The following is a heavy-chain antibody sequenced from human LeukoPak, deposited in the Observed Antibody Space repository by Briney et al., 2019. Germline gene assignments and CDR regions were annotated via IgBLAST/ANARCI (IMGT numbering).Heavy chain of an antibody. Sequence: PSETLSLTCTVSGGSISSYYWSWIRQPPGKGLEWIGYIYYSGSTNYNPSLKSRVTISVDTSKNQFSLKLSSVTAADTAVYYCARVGWILWYFDLWGRGTLVTVSS. V-gene: IGHV4-59*01. J-gene: IGHJ2*01. D-gene: IGHD5-18*01. CDR1: GGSISSYY. CDR2: IYYSGST. CDR3: ARVGWILWYFDL.